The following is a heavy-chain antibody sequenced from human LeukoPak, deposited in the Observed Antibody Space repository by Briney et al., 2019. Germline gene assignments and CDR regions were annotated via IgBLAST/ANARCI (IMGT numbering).Heavy chain of an antibody. CDR3: ARDHYYDSSGHQKYGFDY. J-gene: IGHJ4*02. CDR2: INHSGST. D-gene: IGHD3-22*01. Sequence: SETLSLTCAVYGGSFSGYYWSWIRQPPGKGLEWIGEINHSGSTNYNPSLKSRVTISVDTSKNQFSLKLSSVTAADTAVYYCARDHYYDSSGHQKYGFDYWGQGTLVTVSS. V-gene: IGHV4-34*01. CDR1: GGSFSGYY.